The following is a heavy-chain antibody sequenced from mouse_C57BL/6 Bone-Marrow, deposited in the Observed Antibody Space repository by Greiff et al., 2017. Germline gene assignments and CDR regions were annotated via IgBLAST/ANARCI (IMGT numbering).Heavy chain of an antibody. D-gene: IGHD2-3*01. J-gene: IGHJ3*01. CDR3: ARDVPIYDGYYTWFAY. CDR1: GFTFSSYA. Sequence: EVKVVESGGGLVQPGGSLKLSCAASGFTFSSYAMSWVRQTPEKRLEWVATISDGGSYTYYPDNVKGRFTISRDNAKNNLYLQMSHLKSEDTAMYYCARDVPIYDGYYTWFAYWGQGTLVTVSA. CDR2: ISDGGSYT. V-gene: IGHV5-4*01.